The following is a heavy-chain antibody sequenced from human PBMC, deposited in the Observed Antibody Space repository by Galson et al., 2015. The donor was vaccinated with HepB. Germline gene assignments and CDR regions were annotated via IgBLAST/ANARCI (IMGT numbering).Heavy chain of an antibody. J-gene: IGHJ6*02. CDR3: ARQSAGNYYYYGMDV. Sequence: QSGAEVKKPGESLRISCKGSGYSFTSYWISWVRQMPGKGLEWMGRIDPSDSYTNYSPSFQGHVTISADKSISTAYLQWSSLKASDTAMYYCARQSAGNYYYYGMDVWGQGTTVTVSS. CDR1: GYSFTSYW. V-gene: IGHV5-10-1*01. D-gene: IGHD6-13*01. CDR2: IDPSDSYT.